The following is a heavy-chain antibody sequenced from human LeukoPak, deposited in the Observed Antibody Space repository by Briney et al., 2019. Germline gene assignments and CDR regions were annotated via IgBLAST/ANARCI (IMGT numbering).Heavy chain of an antibody. CDR3: ARQGYADFSPRPFDY. J-gene: IGHJ4*02. Sequence: SETLSLTCTVSGGSISSNNYYWGWIRQPPGKGLEWIGTVFYSGSTDYNSSLKSRVTISVDTSKNQFSLNLNSVTAADTAVYYCARQGYADFSPRPFDYWGQGTLVTVSS. V-gene: IGHV4-39*01. CDR1: GGSISSNNYY. CDR2: VFYSGST. D-gene: IGHD4-17*01.